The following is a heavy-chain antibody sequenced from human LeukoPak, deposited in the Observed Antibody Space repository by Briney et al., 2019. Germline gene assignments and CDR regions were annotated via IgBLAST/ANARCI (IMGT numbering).Heavy chain of an antibody. D-gene: IGHD3-22*01. Sequence: ASVKVSCKASGYTFTIYGINWVRQAPGQVLEWMGWISAYNGDTNFAQNFQGRVTMTTDTSTSTAYMELRSLRSDDTAVCYCARDYYDNSGYYSHSGGYWGQGTLVTVSS. CDR1: GYTFTIYG. CDR2: ISAYNGDT. V-gene: IGHV1-18*01. J-gene: IGHJ4*02. CDR3: ARDYYDNSGYYSHSGGY.